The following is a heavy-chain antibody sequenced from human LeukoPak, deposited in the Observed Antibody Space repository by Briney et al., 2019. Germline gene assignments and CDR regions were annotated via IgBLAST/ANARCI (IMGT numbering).Heavy chain of an antibody. Sequence: GGSLRLSCAASGFTFSSYEINWVRQAPGKGLEWFSYISTSGSTRYYADSVKGRFTISRDNAKKSLYLQMNSLRAEDTAVYYCARVPTVGSGGYQFDYWGQGTLVTVSS. CDR1: GFTFSSYE. D-gene: IGHD2-15*01. CDR2: ISTSGSTR. V-gene: IGHV3-48*03. CDR3: ARVPTVGSGGYQFDY. J-gene: IGHJ4*02.